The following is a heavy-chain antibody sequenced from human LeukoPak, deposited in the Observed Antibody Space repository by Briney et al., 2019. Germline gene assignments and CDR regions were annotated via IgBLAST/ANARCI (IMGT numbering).Heavy chain of an antibody. CDR3: AKGVGTTSSHFHH. Sequence: AGGSLRLSCAASGFTFSSYDMTWVRQAPGKGLESVSAISASGGRTFYADSVKGRFTISRDESKNTLYLQMNSLSAEDTAVYYCAKGVGTTSSHFHHWGQGTLVTVSS. J-gene: IGHJ1*01. CDR1: GFTFSSYD. V-gene: IGHV3-23*01. CDR2: ISASGGRT. D-gene: IGHD1-26*01.